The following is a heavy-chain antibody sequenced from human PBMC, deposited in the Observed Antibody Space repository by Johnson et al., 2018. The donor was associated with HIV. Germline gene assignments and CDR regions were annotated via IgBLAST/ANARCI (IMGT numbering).Heavy chain of an antibody. V-gene: IGHV3-30*04. J-gene: IGHJ3*02. CDR2: ISYDGSNK. Sequence: QVQLVESGGGVVQPGRSLRLSCAASGFTFNPYAMHWVRQAPGTGLEWVAVISYDGSNKYYADSVKGRFTISRENSKNTLYLQMNSLRPEDTAVYYCAREHRGYNFWSGYYPDAFDIWGQGTMVTVSS. D-gene: IGHD3-3*01. CDR1: GFTFNPYA. CDR3: AREHRGYNFWSGYYPDAFDI.